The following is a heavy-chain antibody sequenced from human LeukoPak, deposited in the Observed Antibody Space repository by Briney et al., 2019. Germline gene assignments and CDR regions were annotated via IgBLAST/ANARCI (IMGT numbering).Heavy chain of an antibody. J-gene: IGHJ3*02. Sequence: PGGSLRLSCAASGFTFSSYSMNWVRQAPGKGLEWVSSISSSSSYIYYADSVKGRFTISRDNAENSLHLQMNSLTADDTAVYYCARAKTYSGSYYDAFDIWGQGTMVTVSS. CDR3: ARAKTYSGSYYDAFDI. V-gene: IGHV3-21*01. D-gene: IGHD1-26*01. CDR1: GFTFSSYS. CDR2: ISSSSSYI.